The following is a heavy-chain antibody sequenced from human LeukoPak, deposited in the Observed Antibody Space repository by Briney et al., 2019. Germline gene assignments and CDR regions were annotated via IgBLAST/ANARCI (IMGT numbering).Heavy chain of an antibody. CDR2: ISTDGGST. V-gene: IGHV3-64*01. CDR1: GFTFNNYA. J-gene: IGHJ4*02. CDR3: ARALGWASSGLIDY. D-gene: IGHD3-22*01. Sequence: GGSLRLSCKASGFTFNNYALHWVRQAPGKGLEYVSAISTDGGSTYYGNSVGGRFTISRDNSKNTLYLQMGSLRVEDMAVYYCARALGWASSGLIDYWGQGTLVSVSS.